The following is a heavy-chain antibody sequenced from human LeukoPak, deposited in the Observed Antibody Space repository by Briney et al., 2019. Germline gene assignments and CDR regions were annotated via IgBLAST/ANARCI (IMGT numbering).Heavy chain of an antibody. D-gene: IGHD1-1*01. V-gene: IGHV1-2*02. CDR1: GYTFTDYY. CDR2: INPNSGGT. CDR3: ARAGAPQLSSSFDH. Sequence: AVTVFCKASGYTFTDYYMQGLRQAAAQELEWMGWINPNSGGTNFAQRFQGRFTMTRDTSINTAYMELSSLRSDDTAMYYCARAGAPQLSSSFDHWGQGSVVTVSS. J-gene: IGHJ4*02.